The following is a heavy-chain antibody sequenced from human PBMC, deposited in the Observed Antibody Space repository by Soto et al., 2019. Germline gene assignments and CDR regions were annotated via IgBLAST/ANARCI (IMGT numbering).Heavy chain of an antibody. D-gene: IGHD3-3*01. CDR1: GYTFTSYG. CDR3: ANPDLVFWSVFKNYYVMAV. Sequence: ASVKVSCKASGYTFTSYGISWVRQAPGQGLEWMGWISAYNGNTNYAQKLQGRVTMTTDTSTSTAYMELRSLRSDDTAVYYCANPDLVFWSVFKNYYVMAVGAKGTRATFPS. J-gene: IGHJ6*04. CDR2: ISAYNGNT. V-gene: IGHV1-18*01.